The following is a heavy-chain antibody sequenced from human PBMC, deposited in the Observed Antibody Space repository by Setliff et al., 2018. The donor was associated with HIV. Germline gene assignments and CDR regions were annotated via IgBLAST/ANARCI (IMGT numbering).Heavy chain of an antibody. J-gene: IGHJ6*03. CDR2: IYPGDPDT. Sequence: PGESLKISCEASGYIFTDYWIGWVRQMPGKGLEWMGIIYPGDPDTRYSPSFQGQVTFSADKSISAVYLQWDSLKASDSAIYYCARAPRSPLRWRDNLLSSSSFFMDVWGKGTTVTVSS. D-gene: IGHD2-21*01. CDR1: GYIFTDYW. V-gene: IGHV5-51*01. CDR3: ARAPRSPLRWRDNLLSSSSFFMDV.